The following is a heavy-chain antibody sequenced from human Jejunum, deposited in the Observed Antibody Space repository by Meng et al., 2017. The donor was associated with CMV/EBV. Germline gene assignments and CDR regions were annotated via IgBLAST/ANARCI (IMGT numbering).Heavy chain of an antibody. D-gene: IGHD1-14*01. CDR2: IYESGST. CDR1: GDSSSSGDSY. Sequence: VSGDSSSSGDSYRSWIRQPPGKGLEWIGYIYESGSTYYNPSLESRVTISVDTSKNQFSLKVMSVTAADTAVYYCAREGTNSYYFDYWGQGTLVTVSS. V-gene: IGHV4-30-4*01. J-gene: IGHJ4*02. CDR3: AREGTNSYYFDY.